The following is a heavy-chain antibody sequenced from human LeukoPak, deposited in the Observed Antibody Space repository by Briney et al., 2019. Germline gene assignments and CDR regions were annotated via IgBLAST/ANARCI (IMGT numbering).Heavy chain of an antibody. CDR3: AREAGGPDY. CDR1: GFTFSSDW. J-gene: IGHJ4*02. V-gene: IGHV3-21*01. CDR2: ISSSSSYI. Sequence: PGGSLRLSCAAFGFTFSSDWMHWVRQAPGKGLEWVSSISSSSSYIYYADSVKGRFTISRDNAKNSLYLQMNSLRAEDTAVYYCAREAGGPDYWGQGTLVTVSS. D-gene: IGHD2-15*01.